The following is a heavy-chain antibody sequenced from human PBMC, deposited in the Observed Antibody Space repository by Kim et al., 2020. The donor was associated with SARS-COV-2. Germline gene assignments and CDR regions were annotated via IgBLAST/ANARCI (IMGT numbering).Heavy chain of an antibody. J-gene: IGHJ4*02. Sequence: SVKVSCKASGGTFSSYAISWVRQAPGQGLEWMGGIIPIFGTANYAQKFQGRVTITADESTSTAYMELSSLRSEDTAVYYCARDRALYDSSGYYKHPGFDYWGQGTLVTVSS. D-gene: IGHD3-22*01. V-gene: IGHV1-69*13. CDR1: GGTFSSYA. CDR2: IIPIFGTA. CDR3: ARDRALYDSSGYYKHPGFDY.